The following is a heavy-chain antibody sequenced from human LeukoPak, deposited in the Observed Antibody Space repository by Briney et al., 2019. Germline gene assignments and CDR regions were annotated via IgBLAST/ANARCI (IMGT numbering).Heavy chain of an antibody. D-gene: IGHD4-11*01. CDR2: ISSAGGT. J-gene: IGHJ5*02. V-gene: IGHV3-66*01. CDR3: ARDRGPSYSNPRGFDP. CDR1: GFSVSNNY. Sequence: GGSLRLSCVTSGFSVSNNYMSWVRQAPVKGLEWVSVISSAGGTYYADSVKARFTISRDISKNTLFLLMNSLTVEDTAIYYCARDRGPSYSNPRGFDPWGQGTLVTVSS.